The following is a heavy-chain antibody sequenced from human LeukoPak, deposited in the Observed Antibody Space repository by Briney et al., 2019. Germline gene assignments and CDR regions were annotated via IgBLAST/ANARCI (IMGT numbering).Heavy chain of an antibody. CDR1: GGSFTFTSHA. CDR2: IIPIYGSA. J-gene: IGHJ3*02. D-gene: IGHD3-22*01. Sequence: ASVKVSCKASGGSFTFTSHAISWVRQAPGQGLEWMGGIIPIYGSATYAQKFQGRVTITSDESTRTVYMELSSLRPEDSAVHYCAGFFYDNSGDAFDIWGQGTMVTVSS. CDR3: AGFFYDNSGDAFDI. V-gene: IGHV1-69*01.